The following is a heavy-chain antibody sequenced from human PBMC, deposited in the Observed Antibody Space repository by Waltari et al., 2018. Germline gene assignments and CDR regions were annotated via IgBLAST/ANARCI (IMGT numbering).Heavy chain of an antibody. CDR1: GGSISSGSYY. CDR2: IYTSGST. V-gene: IGHV4-61*02. CDR3: ASSQIAAAYDY. Sequence: QVQLQESGPGLVKPSQTLSLTCTVSGGSISSGSYYWSWIRQPAGKGLEWIGRIYTSGSTNYNPSLKSRVTISVDTSKNQFSLKLSSVTAADTAVYYCASSQIAAAYDYWGQGTLVIVSS. J-gene: IGHJ4*02. D-gene: IGHD6-13*01.